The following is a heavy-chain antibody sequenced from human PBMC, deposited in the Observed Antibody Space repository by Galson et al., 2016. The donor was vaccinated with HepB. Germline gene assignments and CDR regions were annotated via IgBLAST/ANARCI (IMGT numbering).Heavy chain of an antibody. D-gene: IGHD2-15*01. J-gene: IGHJ2*01. CDR1: GYKFTGKW. CDR2: IYPGDSDT. CDR3: ARSACSGGACYSFWYFDI. Sequence: QSGAEVKKPGESLKISCTTSGYKFTGKWIGWVRQKPGKGLEWMGIIYPGDSDTRYSPSFQGQVTISADKSTNTAHLQWSSLEASATATYYCARSACSGGACYSFWYFDIWGRGTPVTVSS. V-gene: IGHV5-51*01.